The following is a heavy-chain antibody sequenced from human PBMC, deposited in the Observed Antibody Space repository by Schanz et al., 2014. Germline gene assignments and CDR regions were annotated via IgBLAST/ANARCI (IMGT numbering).Heavy chain of an antibody. J-gene: IGHJ3*01. CDR1: GFTFRGHA. CDR3: TRDRGALITHNDALDL. V-gene: IGHV3-30*04. Sequence: VQLVESGGGVVQPGTSLRLSCAASGFTFRGHAMHWVRQAPGQGLEKVAVTSTDGTKTYYAASVQGRFTISRDNSKNTVYLQMNSLRSEDTAVYYCTRDRGALITHNDALDLWGQGTMVSVSS. D-gene: IGHD3-16*01. CDR2: TSTDGTKT.